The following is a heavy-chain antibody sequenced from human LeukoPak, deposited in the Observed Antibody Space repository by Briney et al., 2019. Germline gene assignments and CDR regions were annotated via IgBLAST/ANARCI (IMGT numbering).Heavy chain of an antibody. CDR2: IYYSGST. D-gene: IGHD6-19*01. CDR3: ARHGSPWLVWIWFDP. V-gene: IGHV4-39*01. Sequence: SETLSLTCAVYGGSLSGYYWSWIRQPPGKGLEWIGSIYYSGSTYYNPSLKSRVTISVDTSKNQFSLKLSSVTAADTAVYYCARHGSPWLVWIWFDPWGQGTLVTVSS. CDR1: GGSLSGYY. J-gene: IGHJ5*02.